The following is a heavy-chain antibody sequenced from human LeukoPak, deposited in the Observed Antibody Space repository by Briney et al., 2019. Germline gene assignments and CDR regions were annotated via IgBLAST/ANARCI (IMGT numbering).Heavy chain of an antibody. CDR3: ARDISSGYYDAFDI. CDR1: GFTVSSNY. CDR2: IYSGGST. Sequence: GGSLRLSCAASGFTVSSNYMSWVRQAPGKGLEWVSIIYSGGSTYYADSVKGRFTISRDNSKNTLYLQMNSLRAEDTAVYYCARDISSGYYDAFDIWGQGTMDSVSS. D-gene: IGHD3-22*01. V-gene: IGHV3-66*01. J-gene: IGHJ3*02.